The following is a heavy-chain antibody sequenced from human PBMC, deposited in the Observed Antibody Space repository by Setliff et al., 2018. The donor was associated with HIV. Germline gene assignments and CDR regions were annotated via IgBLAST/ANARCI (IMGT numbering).Heavy chain of an antibody. D-gene: IGHD5-12*01. V-gene: IGHV4-59*11. Sequence: SETLSLTCNVSGVSMSSHYWSWIRQAPGQPPNKGLEWIGNIYYSGTTNYNPSLESRVTISIDTSKSQFSLKLTSVTTADTAMYYCAGRGGYNDWYFDYWGQGILVTVSS. CDR3: AGRGGYNDWYFDY. J-gene: IGHJ4*02. CDR1: GVSMSSHY. CDR2: IYYSGTT.